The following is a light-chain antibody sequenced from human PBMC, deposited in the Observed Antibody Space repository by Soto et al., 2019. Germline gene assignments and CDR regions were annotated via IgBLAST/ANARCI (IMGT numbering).Light chain of an antibody. J-gene: IGKJ4*01. CDR3: QQYDNLLT. Sequence: EIVLTQSPATLSLSPGERATLSCGASRSLSSIYLAWYQQKPGLAPRLVIYDASSRATGIPDRCSGSGSGTDFTLTISRLEHEDFAVYCCQQYDNLLTFGGGTKVEIK. CDR1: RSLSSIY. V-gene: IGKV3D-20*01. CDR2: DAS.